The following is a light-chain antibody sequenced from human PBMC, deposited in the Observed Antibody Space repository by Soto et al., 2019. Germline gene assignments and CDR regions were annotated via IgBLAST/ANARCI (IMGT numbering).Light chain of an antibody. CDR1: QSITNF. J-gene: IGKJ4*01. CDR2: AAS. Sequence: DIHMTQSPSSLSASVGDTLTLTCRANQSITNFLNWYQKKPGEVPKLLIYAASRLESGVPSRFSGSGSGTEFALTIQSLQPEDFATYYCQQSYTTPRLSFGGGTRVDIK. CDR3: QQSYTTPRLS. V-gene: IGKV1-39*01.